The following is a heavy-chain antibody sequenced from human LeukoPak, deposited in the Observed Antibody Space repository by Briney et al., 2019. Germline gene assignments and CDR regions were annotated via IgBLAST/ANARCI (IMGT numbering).Heavy chain of an antibody. V-gene: IGHV3-66*01. CDR1: VFTASGNY. CDR3: ARDIGPVMERSSSWYYFDY. CDR2: IYSGSST. J-gene: IGHJ4*02. Sequence: PGGSLRLSRVDSVFTASGNYMCSGREAPGEGLERASVIYSGSSTYYADSVQSRFTIYRDNCKNTLYLQMNSLRAEDTAVYYCARDIGPVMERSSSWYYFDYWGQGTLVTVSS. D-gene: IGHD6-13*01.